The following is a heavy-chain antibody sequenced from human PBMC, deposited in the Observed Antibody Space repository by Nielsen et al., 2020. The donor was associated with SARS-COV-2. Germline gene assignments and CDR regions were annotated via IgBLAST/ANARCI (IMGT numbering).Heavy chain of an antibody. D-gene: IGHD6-19*01. CDR2: ISSSSYI. Sequence: GESLKISCAASGFTFSSYSMNWVRQAPGKGLEWVSSISSSSYIYYADSVKGRFTISRDNAKNSLYLQMNSLRAEDTAVYYCARGGYSSGWFSLWRWGQGTLVTVSS. CDR1: GFTFSSYS. J-gene: IGHJ4*02. V-gene: IGHV3-21*01. CDR3: ARGGYSSGWFSLWR.